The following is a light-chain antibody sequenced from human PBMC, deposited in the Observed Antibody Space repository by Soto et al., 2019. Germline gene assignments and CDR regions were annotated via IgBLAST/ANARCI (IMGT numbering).Light chain of an antibody. CDR1: SGYSNYK. CDR2: VGTGGIVG. V-gene: IGLV9-49*01. CDR3: GADHGSGSNFVV. Sequence: QPVLTQPPSASAPLGASVTLTCTLSSGYSNYKVDWYQQRPGKGPRFVMRVGTGGIVGSKGDGIPDRFSVLGSGLNRYLTIKNIQEEDESDYHCGADHGSGSNFVVFGGGTKVTVL. J-gene: IGLJ2*01.